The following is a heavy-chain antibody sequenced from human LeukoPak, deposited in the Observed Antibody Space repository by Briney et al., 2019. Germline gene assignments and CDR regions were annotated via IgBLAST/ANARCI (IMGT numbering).Heavy chain of an antibody. CDR2: ISSSSSYI. J-gene: IGHJ4*02. CDR1: GFTFSSYS. CDR3: ASGYYYDSSGFYGFDY. D-gene: IGHD3-22*01. V-gene: IGHV3-21*01. Sequence: GGSLRLSCAASGFTFSSYSMNWVRQAPGKGLEWVSSISSSSSYIYYADSVKGRFTISRDNAKNSLYLRMNSLRAEDTAVYYCASGYYYDSSGFYGFDYWGQGTLVTVSS.